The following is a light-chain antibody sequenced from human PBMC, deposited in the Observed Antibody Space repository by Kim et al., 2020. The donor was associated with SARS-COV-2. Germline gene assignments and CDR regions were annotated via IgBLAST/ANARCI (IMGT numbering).Light chain of an antibody. Sequence: GQRVTISCSGSSSNIGRNTVNWYQQLPGTAPKLLIFKNDQRPSGVPDRFSGSKSGTSAALVISGLQSGDEADYYCATWDASLNGVVFGGGTKLTVL. CDR2: KND. CDR3: ATWDASLNGVV. CDR1: SSNIGRNT. J-gene: IGLJ2*01. V-gene: IGLV1-44*01.